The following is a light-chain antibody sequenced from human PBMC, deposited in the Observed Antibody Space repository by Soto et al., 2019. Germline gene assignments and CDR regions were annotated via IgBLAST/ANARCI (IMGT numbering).Light chain of an antibody. J-gene: IGLJ2*01. V-gene: IGLV4-69*01. CDR3: QTWGTGIVI. CDR1: SGHSTNA. CDR2: LNNDGSH. Sequence: QLVLTQSPSASASLGASVKLTCTLSSGHSTNAIAWHQQQPEKGPRYLMNLNNDGSHSKGDGIPDRFSGSSSGAERYLTISSLQYEDEADYYCQTWGTGIVIFGGGTKLTVL.